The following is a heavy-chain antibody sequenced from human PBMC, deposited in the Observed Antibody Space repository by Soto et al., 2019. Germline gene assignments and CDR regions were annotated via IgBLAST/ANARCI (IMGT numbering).Heavy chain of an antibody. CDR3: ATYTVGEGGRGY. J-gene: IGHJ4*02. V-gene: IGHV4-4*09. Sequence: QVQLQESGPGLVKPSETLSLTCTVSGGSMRGQHWSWIRQPPGKGLEWIGHHSDSTNYNPSPKSRITISTDTSKNQFSLKLSSVPAADTAVYYCATYTVGEGGRGYWGQGTLVTVSS. CDR1: GGSMRGQH. CDR2: HHSDST. D-gene: IGHD3-16*01.